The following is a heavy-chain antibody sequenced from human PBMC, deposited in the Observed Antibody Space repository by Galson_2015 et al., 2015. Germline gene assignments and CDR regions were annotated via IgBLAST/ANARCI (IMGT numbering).Heavy chain of an antibody. J-gene: IGHJ4*02. D-gene: IGHD6-19*01. CDR3: ARTFSSGWDYFDY. CDR2: IYYSGTT. V-gene: IGHV4-59*01. Sequence: GYIYYSGTTSYNPSLKSRVTISEDTSKNQFSLKLRSVTAADTAVYYCARTFSSGWDYFDYWGQGTLVTVSS.